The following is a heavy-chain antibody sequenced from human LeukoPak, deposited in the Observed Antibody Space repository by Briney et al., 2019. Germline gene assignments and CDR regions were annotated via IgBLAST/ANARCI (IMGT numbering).Heavy chain of an antibody. D-gene: IGHD6-13*01. CDR1: GGTFSSYA. J-gene: IGHJ5*02. CDR2: IIPIFGIA. Sequence: ASVKVSCKASGGTFSSYAISWVRQAPGQGLEWMGRIIPIFGIANYAQKFQGRVTITADKSTSTAYMELSSLRSENTAVYYCAPQTPGIAAADWFDPWGQGTLVTVSS. V-gene: IGHV1-69*04. CDR3: APQTPGIAAADWFDP.